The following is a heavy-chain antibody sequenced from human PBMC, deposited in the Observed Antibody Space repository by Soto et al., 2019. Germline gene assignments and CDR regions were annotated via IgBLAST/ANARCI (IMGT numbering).Heavy chain of an antibody. CDR3: ARGFYDPRIAARWSLPLIY. D-gene: IGHD6-6*01. V-gene: IGHV3-23*01. Sequence: EVQLLESGGGLVQPGGSLRLSCAASGFTFSSYAMSWVRQAPGKGLEWVSAISGSGGSTYYADSVKGRFTISRDNSKNTLYLQMNSLRAEDTAVYYCARGFYDPRIAARWSLPLIYWGQGTLVTVSS. CDR1: GFTFSSYA. J-gene: IGHJ4*02. CDR2: ISGSGGST.